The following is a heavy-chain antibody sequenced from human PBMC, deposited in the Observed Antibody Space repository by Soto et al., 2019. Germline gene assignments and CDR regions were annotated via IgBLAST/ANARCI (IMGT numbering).Heavy chain of an antibody. D-gene: IGHD6-19*01. CDR2: IYHSGST. Sequence: KPSETLSLTCAVSGYSISSGYYWGWIRQPPGKGLEWIGSIYHSGSTYYNPSLKSRVTISVDTSKNQFSLKLSSVTAADTAVYYCARVHEWGSSGWFYYYYGMDVWGQGTTVTVSS. CDR3: ARVHEWGSSGWFYYYYGMDV. J-gene: IGHJ6*02. V-gene: IGHV4-38-2*01. CDR1: GYSISSGYY.